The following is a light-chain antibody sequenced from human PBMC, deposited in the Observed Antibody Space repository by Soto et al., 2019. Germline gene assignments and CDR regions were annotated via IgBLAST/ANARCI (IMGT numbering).Light chain of an antibody. J-gene: IGLJ3*02. CDR2: NNY. CDR3: QSYDSGLRGSV. Sequence: QSVLTQPPSVSGAPGQEITISCTGTRSNLGTGYDLHWYQQIPGTAPKLLIYNNYKRPSGVSDRFSASKSGTSASLAISGLQVEDEATYYCQSYDSGLRGSVFGGGTKLTVL. CDR1: RSNLGTGYD. V-gene: IGLV1-40*01.